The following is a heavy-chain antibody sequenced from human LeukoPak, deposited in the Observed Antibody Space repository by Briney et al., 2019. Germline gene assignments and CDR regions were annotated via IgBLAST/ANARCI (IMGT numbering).Heavy chain of an antibody. Sequence: QPGGSLRLSFAAPGFTFSSYAMSWVRQAPGKGLEWVSAISGSGGSTYYADSVKGRFTISRDNSRDTLYLQMNSLRAEDTAVYYCAKGYYDYVWGSYYFDYWGQGTLVTVSS. CDR3: AKGYYDYVWGSYYFDY. D-gene: IGHD3-16*01. V-gene: IGHV3-23*01. J-gene: IGHJ4*02. CDR2: ISGSGGST. CDR1: GFTFSSYA.